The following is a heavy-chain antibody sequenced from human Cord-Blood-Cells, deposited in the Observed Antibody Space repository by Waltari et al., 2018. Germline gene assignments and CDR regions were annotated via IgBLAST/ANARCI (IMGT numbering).Heavy chain of an antibody. D-gene: IGHD3-3*01. CDR3: ARSFRFLEWLGWFDP. CDR1: GFTVSSNY. CDR2: IYSGGST. V-gene: IGHV3-53*01. J-gene: IGHJ5*02. Sequence: EVQLVESGGGLIQPGGSLRLSCAASGFTVSSNYMGWVRQAPGKGLEWVSVIYSGGSTYYADSVKGRFTISRDNSKNTLYLQMNSLRAEDTAVYYCARSFRFLEWLGWFDPWGQGTLVTVSS.